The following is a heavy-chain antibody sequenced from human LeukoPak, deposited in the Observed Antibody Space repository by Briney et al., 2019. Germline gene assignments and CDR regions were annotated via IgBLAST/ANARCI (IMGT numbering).Heavy chain of an antibody. V-gene: IGHV3-66*01. Sequence: AGGSLRLSCAASGFTVSSNYMSWVRQAPGKGLEWVSVIYSGGSTYYADSVKGRFTISRDNSKNTLYLQMNSLRAEDTAVYYCASPYSSGWYSFDYWGQGTLVTVSS. J-gene: IGHJ4*02. CDR2: IYSGGST. CDR3: ASPYSSGWYSFDY. CDR1: GFTVSSNY. D-gene: IGHD6-19*01.